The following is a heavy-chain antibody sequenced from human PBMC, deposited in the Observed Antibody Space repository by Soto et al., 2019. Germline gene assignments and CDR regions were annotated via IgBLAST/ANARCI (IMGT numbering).Heavy chain of an antibody. CDR1: GFTFSSYA. CDR2: ISGRGDNT. Sequence: PVGSLRLSCAASGFTFSSYAMSWVRQAPGKGLEWVSAISGRGDNTYYADSVKGRFTISSDNSKNTLYLQMNSLRAEDTAVYYCAISWYSSSWYHFDYWGQGTLVTVSS. J-gene: IGHJ4*02. D-gene: IGHD6-13*01. V-gene: IGHV3-23*01. CDR3: AISWYSSSWYHFDY.